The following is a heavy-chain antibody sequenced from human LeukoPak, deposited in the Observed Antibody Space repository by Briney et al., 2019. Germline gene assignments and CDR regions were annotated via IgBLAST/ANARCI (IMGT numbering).Heavy chain of an antibody. CDR2: INPNSGGT. Sequence: ASVEVSCKASGYTFTGYYMHWVRQAPGQGLEWMGWINPNSGGTNYARKFQGRVTMTRDTSISTAYMELSRLRSDDTAVYYCARVMRGSYSFRLDAFDIWGQGTMVTVSS. CDR1: GYTFTGYY. CDR3: ARVMRGSYSFRLDAFDI. D-gene: IGHD1-26*01. J-gene: IGHJ3*02. V-gene: IGHV1-2*02.